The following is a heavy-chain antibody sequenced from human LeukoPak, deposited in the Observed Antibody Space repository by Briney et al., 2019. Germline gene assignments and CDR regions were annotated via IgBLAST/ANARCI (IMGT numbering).Heavy chain of an antibody. V-gene: IGHV3-33*01. CDR2: IWFDGSIK. Sequence: GRSLRLSCAASGFTFSTYGMHWVRQAPGKGLEWVAVIWFDGSIKYYADFVKGRFAISRDNSKNTLYLQMNSLRAEDTAVYYCARAVGPFDIWGQGTIVIVSS. CDR1: GFTFSTYG. J-gene: IGHJ3*02. CDR3: ARAVGPFDI.